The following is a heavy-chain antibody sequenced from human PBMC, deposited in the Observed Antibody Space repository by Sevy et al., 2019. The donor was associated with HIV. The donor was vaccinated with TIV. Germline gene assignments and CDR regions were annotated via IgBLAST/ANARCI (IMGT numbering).Heavy chain of an antibody. V-gene: IGHV1-2*06. CDR3: ATTMIRGLRSGNVLDV. J-gene: IGHJ6*02. D-gene: IGHD3-10*01. CDR1: GYSITDYY. CDR2: INPKSGDT. Sequence: ASVKVSCKASGYSITDYYMHWVRQAPGLGLEWMGRINPKSGDTNTAQKFQGRVTMTRETSIKTAYMELTRLTFADTAVYYCATTMIRGLRSGNVLDVWGQGTTVTVSS.